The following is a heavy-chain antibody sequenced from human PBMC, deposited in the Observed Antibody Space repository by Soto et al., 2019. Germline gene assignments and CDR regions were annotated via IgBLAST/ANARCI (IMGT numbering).Heavy chain of an antibody. V-gene: IGHV1-69*01. J-gene: IGHJ4*02. D-gene: IGHD6-6*01. CDR3: AREGLRRGALDY. CDR1: GGSLNNYA. CDR2: IIPAFGTP. Sequence: QVQLVQSGAEVKKPGSSVKVSCAASGGSLNNYAVSWVRRTPGQGFEWLGEIIPAFGTPNYAQKFQDRVTITADVLTNTVFMELSSLRSEYTAEYYCAREGLRRGALDYWGQGSLVTVSS.